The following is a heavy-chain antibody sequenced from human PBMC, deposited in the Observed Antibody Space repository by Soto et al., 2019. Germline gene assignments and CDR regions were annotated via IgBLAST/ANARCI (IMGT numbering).Heavy chain of an antibody. CDR3: ARDQTDILTGYYGPGY. D-gene: IGHD3-9*01. J-gene: IGHJ4*02. CDR1: GYSFASFS. CDR2: INPPGGST. V-gene: IGHV1-46*01. Sequence: ASVKVSCKASGYSFASFSVHWVRQAPGQGLEWMGVINPPGGSTTYAQNFQGRVTMTSDTSTKTVYMELSSLRSDDTAVYYCARDQTDILTGYYGPGYWGQVTLVTVSS.